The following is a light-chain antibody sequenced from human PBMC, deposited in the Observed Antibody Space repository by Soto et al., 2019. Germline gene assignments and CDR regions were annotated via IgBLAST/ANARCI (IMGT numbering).Light chain of an antibody. CDR2: DVS. J-gene: IGLJ2*01. Sequence: QSALTQPASVSGSPGQSITISCTGTSSDVGGYNYVSWYQQHPGKAPKLMIYDVSNRPSGVSNRFSGSKSGNTASLTISGLQAEEEADYDCSSYTSSSTLVVFGGGTKLTVL. CDR1: SSDVGGYNY. CDR3: SSYTSSSTLVV. V-gene: IGLV2-14*01.